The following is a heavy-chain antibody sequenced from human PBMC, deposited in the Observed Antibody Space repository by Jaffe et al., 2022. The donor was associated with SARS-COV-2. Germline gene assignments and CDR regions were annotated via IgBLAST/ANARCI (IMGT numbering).Heavy chain of an antibody. CDR2: IKQDGSEK. CDR3: ARDLANYDSSGSYWGGGSGFHY. CDR1: GFTFSSYW. D-gene: IGHD3-22*01. V-gene: IGHV3-7*01. J-gene: IGHJ4*02. Sequence: EVQLVESGGGLVQPGGSLRLSCAASGFTFSSYWMTWVRQAPGKGLEWVANIKQDGSEKYYVDSVKGRFTISRDNAKNSLYLQMNSLRGEDTAVYYCARDLANYDSSGSYWGGGSGFHYWGQGTLVTVSS.